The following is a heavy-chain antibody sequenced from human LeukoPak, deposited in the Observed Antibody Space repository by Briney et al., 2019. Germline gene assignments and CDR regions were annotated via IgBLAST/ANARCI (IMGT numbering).Heavy chain of an antibody. CDR1: GFTFSTYG. V-gene: IGHV3-33*01. J-gene: IGHJ4*02. Sequence: PGGSLRLSCTASGFTFSTYGMHWVRQAPGKGLEWVAVIWYDGSNKYYADSVKGRFTISRDNSQNTLYLQMNSLKAEDTAVNYCARDLGQIDYWGQGTLVTVSS. CDR3: ARDLGQIDY. CDR2: IWYDGSNK.